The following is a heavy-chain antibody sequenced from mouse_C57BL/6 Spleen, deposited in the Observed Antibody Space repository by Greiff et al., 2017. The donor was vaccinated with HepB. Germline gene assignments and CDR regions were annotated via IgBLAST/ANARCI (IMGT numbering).Heavy chain of an antibody. D-gene: IGHD2-1*01. CDR2: IDPSDSYT. J-gene: IGHJ1*03. V-gene: IGHV1-69*01. Sequence: QVQLQQPGAELVMPGASVKLSCKASGYTFTSYWMHLVKQRPGQGLEWIGEIDPSDSYTNYNQQFKGKSTLTVDKSSSTAYMQLSSLTSEDSAVYYCARSTMAPYWYFDVWGTGTTVTVSS. CDR3: ARSTMAPYWYFDV. CDR1: GYTFTSYW.